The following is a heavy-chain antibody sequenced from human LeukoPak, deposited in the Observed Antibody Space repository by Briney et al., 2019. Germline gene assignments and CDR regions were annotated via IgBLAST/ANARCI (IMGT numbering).Heavy chain of an antibody. CDR3: VRDAWMASTPLDY. Sequence: QPGGPLRLSCAPSGFTFSSYWMHWVRQAPGKGLVWVSRVSNDGSSTTYADSVKGRFTISRDNTKNTLYLQMNSLRAEDTAVYYCVRDAWMASTPLDYWGQGTLVTVSS. CDR1: GFTFSSYW. CDR2: VSNDGSST. J-gene: IGHJ4*02. V-gene: IGHV3-74*01. D-gene: IGHD5-24*01.